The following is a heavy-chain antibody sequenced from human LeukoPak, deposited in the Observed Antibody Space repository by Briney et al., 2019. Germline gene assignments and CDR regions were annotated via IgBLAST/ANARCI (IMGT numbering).Heavy chain of an antibody. CDR1: GFTFSSYA. Sequence: GRSLRLSCAASGFTFSSYAMHWVRQAPGKGLEWVAVISYDGSNKYYADSVKGRFTISRDNSKNTLYLQMNSLRAEDTAVYYCVRDIGGSGWSHYDYWGQGTLVTVSS. CDR3: VRDIGGSGWSHYDY. V-gene: IGHV3-30*04. J-gene: IGHJ4*02. D-gene: IGHD6-19*01. CDR2: ISYDGSNK.